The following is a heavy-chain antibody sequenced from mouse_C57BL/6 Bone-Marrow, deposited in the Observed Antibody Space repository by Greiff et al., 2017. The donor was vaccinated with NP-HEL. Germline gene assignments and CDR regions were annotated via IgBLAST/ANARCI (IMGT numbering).Heavy chain of an antibody. CDR3: TFYYMGTG. J-gene: IGHJ2*01. V-gene: IGHV14-4*01. D-gene: IGHD2-1*01. Sequence: VQLKESGAELVRPGASVKLSCTASGFNIKDDYMHWVKQRPEQGLEWIGWIDPENGDTEYASKFQGKATITADPSSNTAYLQLSSLTSEDTAVYYCTFYYMGTGWGQGTTLTVSS. CDR2: IDPENGDT. CDR1: GFNIKDDY.